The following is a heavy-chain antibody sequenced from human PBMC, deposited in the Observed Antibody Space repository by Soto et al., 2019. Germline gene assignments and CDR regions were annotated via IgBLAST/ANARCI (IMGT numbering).Heavy chain of an antibody. J-gene: IGHJ5*02. CDR3: ARGPEEQYQLLFFDP. D-gene: IGHD2-2*01. CDR1: GGTFSSYA. CDR2: IIPIFGTA. Sequence: ASVKVSCKASGGTFSSYAISWVRQAPGQGLEWMGGIIPIFGTANYAQKFQGRVTITADESTSTAYMELSSLRSEDTAVYYCARGPEEQYQLLFFDPWGQGTLVTVSS. V-gene: IGHV1-69*01.